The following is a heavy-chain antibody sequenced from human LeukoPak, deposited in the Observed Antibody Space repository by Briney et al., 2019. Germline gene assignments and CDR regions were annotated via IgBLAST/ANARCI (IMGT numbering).Heavy chain of an antibody. Sequence: SQTLSLTCAVSGGSISSGGYSWRWIRQPPGKGLEWIGYIYHSGSTYYNPSLKSRVTISVDRSKNQFSLKLSSVTAADTAVYYCARGGRDFWSGYPRWAFDIWGQGTMVTVSS. CDR3: ARGGRDFWSGYPRWAFDI. D-gene: IGHD3-3*01. J-gene: IGHJ3*02. V-gene: IGHV4-30-2*01. CDR1: GGSISSGGYS. CDR2: IYHSGST.